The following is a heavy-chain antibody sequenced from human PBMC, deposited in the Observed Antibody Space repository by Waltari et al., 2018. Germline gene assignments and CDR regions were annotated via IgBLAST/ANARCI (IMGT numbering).Heavy chain of an antibody. D-gene: IGHD3-3*01. Sequence: QVQLVQSGAEVKKPGASVKVSCKASGYTFTGYYMHWVRQAPGQGLEWMGGINPNSGGTNYAQKVQGRVTMTRDTSISTAYMELSRLRSDDTAVYYCARDGNDFWSGYRNLLPHDYWGQGTLVTVSS. CDR3: ARDGNDFWSGYRNLLPHDY. J-gene: IGHJ4*02. V-gene: IGHV1-2*02. CDR1: GYTFTGYY. CDR2: INPNSGGT.